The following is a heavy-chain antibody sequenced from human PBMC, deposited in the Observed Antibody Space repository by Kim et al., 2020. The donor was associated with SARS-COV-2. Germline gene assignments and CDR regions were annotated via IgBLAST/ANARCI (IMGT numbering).Heavy chain of an antibody. CDR1: GGTFSSYA. Sequence: SVKVSCKASGGTFSSYAISWVRQAPGQGLEWMGRIIPILGIANYAQKFQGRVTITADKSTSTAYMELSSLRSEDTAVYYCARESNLWFPLDPWGQGTLVTVSS. CDR2: IIPILGIA. CDR3: ARESNLWFPLDP. J-gene: IGHJ5*02. D-gene: IGHD3-10*01. V-gene: IGHV1-69*04.